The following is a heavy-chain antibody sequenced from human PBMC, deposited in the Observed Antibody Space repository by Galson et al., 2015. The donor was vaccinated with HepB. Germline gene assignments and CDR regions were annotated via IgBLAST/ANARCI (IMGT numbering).Heavy chain of an antibody. CDR1: GYTFTNYG. CDR2: TNADHGNR. D-gene: IGHD6-19*01. V-gene: IGHV1-18*01. Sequence: SVKVSCKASGYTFTNYGISWVRQAPGQGLEWMGWTNADHGNRNYAQKLQGRVTMTTDTSTSTAYMELRGLRSDDTAVYYCARGRIAVPGKRGYFDYWGQGTLVTVSS. J-gene: IGHJ4*02. CDR3: ARGRIAVPGKRGYFDY.